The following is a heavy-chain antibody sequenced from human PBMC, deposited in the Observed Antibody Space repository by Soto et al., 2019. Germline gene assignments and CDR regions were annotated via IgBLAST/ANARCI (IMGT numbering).Heavy chain of an antibody. CDR1: GYTLTELS. V-gene: IGHV1-24*01. J-gene: IGHJ4*02. Sequence: ASVKVSCKVSGYTLTELSMHWVRQAPGKGLEWMGGFDPEDGETIYAQKFQGRVTMTEDTSTDTAYMELSSLRSEDTAVYYCATVGPLLWFGLKGANYFDYWGQGTLVTVSS. CDR3: ATVGPLLWFGLKGANYFDY. CDR2: FDPEDGET. D-gene: IGHD3-10*01.